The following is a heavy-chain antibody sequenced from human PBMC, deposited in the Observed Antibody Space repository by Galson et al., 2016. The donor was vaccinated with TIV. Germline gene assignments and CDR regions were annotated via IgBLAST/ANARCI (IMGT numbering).Heavy chain of an antibody. CDR1: GFTFDDYA. CDR3: AKDLNRGCSSFNCYSYEYYYYGLDV. J-gene: IGHJ6*02. Sequence: SLRLSCAASGFTFDDYAMHWVRQAPGKGLEWVAGVSWNSAYIAYADSVKGRFTISRDSASNSLNLQLNSLTAEDTALYYCAKDLNRGCSSFNCYSYEYYYYGLDVWGQGTTVAVSS. V-gene: IGHV3-9*01. CDR2: VSWNSAYI. D-gene: IGHD2-2*02.